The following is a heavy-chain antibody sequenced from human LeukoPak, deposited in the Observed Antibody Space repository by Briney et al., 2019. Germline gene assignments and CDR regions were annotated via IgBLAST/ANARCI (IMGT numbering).Heavy chain of an antibody. V-gene: IGHV4-31*03. J-gene: IGHJ4*02. CDR2: IYYSGGT. CDR1: GGSISSGNYW. CDR3: AISDGYCSSTTCYNPFDY. D-gene: IGHD2-2*02. Sequence: SQTLSLTCTVSGGSISSGNYWWSWIRQHPGKGLEWIGYIYYSGGTLYNPSLQSRASISVDTSKNQFSLRLNSVTAADTAVYYCAISDGYCSSTTCYNPFDYWGQGTLVTVSS.